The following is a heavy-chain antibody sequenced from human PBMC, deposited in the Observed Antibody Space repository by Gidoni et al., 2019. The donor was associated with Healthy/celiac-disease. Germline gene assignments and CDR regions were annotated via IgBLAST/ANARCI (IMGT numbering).Heavy chain of an antibody. CDR2: ISYDGSNK. J-gene: IGHJ6*02. CDR3: AKDWEIAAAHLLGYYGMDV. V-gene: IGHV3-30*18. Sequence: QVQLVESGGGVVQPGRSLRLSCAASGFTFSSYGMHWVRQAPGKGLEWVAVISYDGSNKYYADSVKGRFTISRDNSKNTLYLQMNSLRAEDTAVYYCAKDWEIAAAHLLGYYGMDVWGQGTTVTVSS. CDR1: GFTFSSYG. D-gene: IGHD6-13*01.